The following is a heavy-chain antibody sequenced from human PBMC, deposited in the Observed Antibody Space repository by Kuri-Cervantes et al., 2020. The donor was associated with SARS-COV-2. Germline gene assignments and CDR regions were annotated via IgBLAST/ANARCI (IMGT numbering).Heavy chain of an antibody. CDR3: ARNHSMDV. CDR1: GFTFSDYD. V-gene: IGHV3-33*08. J-gene: IGHJ6*03. Sequence: GESLKISCASSGFTFSDYDMHWVRQAPGKGREWVAVIWYDGRNTYYTGSVKGRFTISRDNSKNMLYLEVNSLRAEDTAVYYCARNHSMDVWGTGTAVTVSS. CDR2: IWYDGRNT.